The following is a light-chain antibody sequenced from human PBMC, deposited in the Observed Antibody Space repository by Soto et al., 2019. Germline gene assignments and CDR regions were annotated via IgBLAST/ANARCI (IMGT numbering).Light chain of an antibody. V-gene: IGLV1-44*01. CDR1: SSNIMSNT. CDR3: AAWDDSLNAYL. CDR2: GNH. J-gene: IGLJ1*01. Sequence: QSVLTQPPSASGTHGQRVTISCSGRSSNIMSNTVNWYQVLPGTAPKVLIQGNHQRPSGVPARFSGSKSGTSASLAISGLQSEDEADYYCAAWDDSLNAYLFGTGTKLTV.